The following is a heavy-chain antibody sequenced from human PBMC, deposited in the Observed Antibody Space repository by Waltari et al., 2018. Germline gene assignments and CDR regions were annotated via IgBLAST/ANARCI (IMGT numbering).Heavy chain of an antibody. CDR2: IYGGSGNS. D-gene: IGHD6-13*01. CDR3: VRHEDSSGWYYFDY. Sequence: QVQLQESGPGLVKPSETLSLTCAVSGDSVNRNYWSWIRQSPVKGLEWIGYIYGGSGNSTSNPSLESRVAISTDTSKNQFSLRLTSVTAADTAVYYCVRHEDSSGWYYFDYWGQGVLVTVSS. J-gene: IGHJ4*02. V-gene: IGHV4-59*08. CDR1: GDSVNRNY.